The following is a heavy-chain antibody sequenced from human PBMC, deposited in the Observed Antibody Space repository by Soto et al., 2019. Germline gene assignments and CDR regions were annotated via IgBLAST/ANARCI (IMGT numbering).Heavy chain of an antibody. CDR3: ARGSCSRTSCYKEYYFDL. J-gene: IGHJ4*02. V-gene: IGHV1-69*01. CDR2: IIPMFGTS. D-gene: IGHD2-2*02. CDR1: GGTFSGYA. Sequence: QVQLVRSGAEVKKPGSSVKVSCKASGGTFSGYAISWVRQAPGQGLEWMGEIIPMFGTSNYAQKFQGRVTITADESTNTAYMELSSLRSEDTAVYYCARGSCSRTSCYKEYYFDLWGQGTLVTVSS.